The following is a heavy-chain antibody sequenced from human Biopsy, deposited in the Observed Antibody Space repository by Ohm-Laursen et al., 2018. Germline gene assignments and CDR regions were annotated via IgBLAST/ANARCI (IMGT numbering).Heavy chain of an antibody. CDR1: GFTFRHYS. Sequence: SLRLSCAASGFTFRHYSMHWVRQAPGKGLEWISLIWYDGTNGDYADSVKGRFTISRDNSKNTLYLQINTLTLEDTAFYYCARGLSSGWYGYFDVWGRGTLVTVSS. D-gene: IGHD6-19*01. CDR3: ARGLSSGWYGYFDV. CDR2: IWYDGTNG. V-gene: IGHV3-33*01. J-gene: IGHJ2*01.